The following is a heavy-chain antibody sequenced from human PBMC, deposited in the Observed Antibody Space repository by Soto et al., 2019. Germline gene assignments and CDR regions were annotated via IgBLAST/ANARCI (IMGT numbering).Heavy chain of an antibody. J-gene: IGHJ4*02. CDR1: GASISSGYYY. Sequence: TLSLTCSVSGASISSGYYYWSWIRQHPGKGLEWIGYIYYNGNTYYNPSLKSRVTLSVDRSKNQFSLRLNSVTAADTAVYYCARGGVMISFGSGVPYYFDFWGQGTLVTVSS. CDR2: IYYNGNT. V-gene: IGHV4-31*02. D-gene: IGHD3-16*01. CDR3: ARGGVMISFGSGVPYYFDF.